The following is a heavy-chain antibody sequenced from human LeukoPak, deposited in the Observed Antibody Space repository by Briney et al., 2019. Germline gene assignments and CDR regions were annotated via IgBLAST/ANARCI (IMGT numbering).Heavy chain of an antibody. D-gene: IGHD7-27*01. V-gene: IGHV4-38-2*01. CDR2: IYHSGST. CDR1: GYSISSGYY. CDR3: ARLGIDY. Sequence: PSETLSLTCAVSGYSISSGYYWGCIRQPPGKGLEWIGSIYHSGSTYYNPSLKSRVTISVDTSKNQFSLKLSSVTAADTAVYYCARLGIDYWGQGTLVTVSS. J-gene: IGHJ4*02.